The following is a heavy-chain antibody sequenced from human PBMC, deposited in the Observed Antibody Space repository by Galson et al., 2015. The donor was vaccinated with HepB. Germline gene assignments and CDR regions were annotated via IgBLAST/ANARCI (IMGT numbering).Heavy chain of an antibody. D-gene: IGHD3-16*01. CDR1: GFTFSTYG. J-gene: IGHJ4*02. V-gene: IGHV3-30*18. CDR2: VSNDGSNK. Sequence: SLRLSCAASGFTFSTYGVHWVRQTPGKGLEWVAVVSNDGSNKYYADSVKGRFTISRDNSKNTLYLQMNSLRADDTAVYYCAKDAGGLTYYFDYWGQGTLSPSPQ. CDR3: AKDAGGLTYYFDY.